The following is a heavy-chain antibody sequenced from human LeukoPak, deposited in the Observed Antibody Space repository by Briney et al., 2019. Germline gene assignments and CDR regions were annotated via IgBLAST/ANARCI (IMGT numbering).Heavy chain of an antibody. J-gene: IGHJ4*02. CDR2: IYYSGST. D-gene: IGHD1-26*01. CDR3: ARVSGSYYVVDY. Sequence: PSQTLSLTCTVSGGSISSGGYYWSWIRQHPGKGLEWIGYIYYSGSTYYNASLKSRLTISVDTSKNQFSLKLSSVTAADTAVYYCARVSGSYYVVDYWGQGTLVPVSS. V-gene: IGHV4-31*03. CDR1: GGSISSGGYY.